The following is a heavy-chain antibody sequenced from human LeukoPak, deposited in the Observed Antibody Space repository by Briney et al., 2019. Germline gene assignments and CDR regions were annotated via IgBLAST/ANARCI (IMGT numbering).Heavy chain of an antibody. CDR1: GFTFSDYY. CDR2: ISSSSSYT. J-gene: IGHJ4*02. CDR3: ARATRWFGEIPYYFDY. Sequence: GGSLRLSCAASGFTFSDYYMSWIRQAPGKGLEWVSYISSSSSYTNYADSVKGRFTISRDNAKNSLYLQMNSLRAEDTAVYYCARATRWFGEIPYYFDYWGQGTLVTVSS. D-gene: IGHD3-10*01. V-gene: IGHV3-11*06.